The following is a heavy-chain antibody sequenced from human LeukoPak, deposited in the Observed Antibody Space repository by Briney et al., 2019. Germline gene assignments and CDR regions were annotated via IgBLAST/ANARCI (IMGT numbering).Heavy chain of an antibody. J-gene: IGHJ5*02. CDR1: GYTFTNFG. Sequence: APVKVSCKASGYTFTNFGIIWVRQAPGQGLEWMGWISAYNGNTNYAQKLQGRVTMTTDTSTSTAYMELRSLRSDDTAVYYCAREGYCSGGSCYSSTWFDPWGQGTLVTVSS. CDR2: ISAYNGNT. D-gene: IGHD2-15*01. CDR3: AREGYCSGGSCYSSTWFDP. V-gene: IGHV1-18*01.